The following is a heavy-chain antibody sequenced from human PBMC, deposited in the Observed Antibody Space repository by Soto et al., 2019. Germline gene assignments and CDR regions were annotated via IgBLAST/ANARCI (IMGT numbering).Heavy chain of an antibody. D-gene: IGHD2-2*01. CDR3: ARHVRYCISTSCYVGWFDP. CDR1: GYSFTSYW. J-gene: IGHJ5*02. CDR2: IYPGDSDT. Sequence: GESLKISCKGSGYSFTSYWIGWVRQMPGKGLEWMGIIYPGDSDTRYSPSFQGQVTISADKSISTAYLQWSSLKASDTAMYYCARHVRYCISTSCYVGWFDPWGQGTLVTVSS. V-gene: IGHV5-51*01.